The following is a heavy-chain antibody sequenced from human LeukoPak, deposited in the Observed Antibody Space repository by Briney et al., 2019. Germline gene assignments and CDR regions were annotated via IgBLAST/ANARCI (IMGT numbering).Heavy chain of an antibody. V-gene: IGHV4-34*01. J-gene: IGHJ5*02. CDR3: ARGRIAAPNWFDP. D-gene: IGHD6-13*01. Sequence: SETLSLTCAVYGGSFSGYYWSWIRQPPRKGLEWIGEINHSGSTNYNPSLKSRVTISADTSKNQFSLKLNSVTAADTAVYYRARGRIAAPNWFDPWGQGTLVTVSS. CDR2: INHSGST. CDR1: GGSFSGYY.